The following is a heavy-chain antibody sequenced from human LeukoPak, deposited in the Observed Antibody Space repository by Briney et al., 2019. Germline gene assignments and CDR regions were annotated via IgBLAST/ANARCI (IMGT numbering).Heavy chain of an antibody. CDR3: ARDYTGGWNDY. D-gene: IGHD7-27*01. V-gene: IGHV3-7*01. CDR1: GFTFRKHW. CDR2: IKEDGSEK. J-gene: IGHJ4*02. Sequence: GESLRLSCAADGFTFRKHWMSWVRQAMGKGLECVAKIKEDGSEKHYVDSVKGRFTISRDNTKNSLYLQMNSLRAEDTAVYYCARDYTGGWNDYWGQGTLVIVSS.